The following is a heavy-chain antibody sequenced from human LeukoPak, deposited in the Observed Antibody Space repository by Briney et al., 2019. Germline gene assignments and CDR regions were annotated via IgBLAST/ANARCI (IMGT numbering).Heavy chain of an antibody. Sequence: GASVKVSCKASGYTFTSYYMHWVRQAPGQGLEWMGIINPSGGSTSYAQKFQGRVTMTRDTYTSTVYMELSSLRSEDTAVYYCARGGWAVGATTPPFDYWGQGTLVTVSS. J-gene: IGHJ4*02. D-gene: IGHD1-26*01. CDR3: ARGGWAVGATTPPFDY. CDR2: INPSGGST. CDR1: GYTFTSYY. V-gene: IGHV1-46*01.